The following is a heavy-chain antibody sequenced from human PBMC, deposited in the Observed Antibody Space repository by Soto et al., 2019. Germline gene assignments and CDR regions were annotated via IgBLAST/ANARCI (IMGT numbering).Heavy chain of an antibody. J-gene: IGHJ4*02. V-gene: IGHV5-51*01. CDR2: IYSGDSDT. CDR3: ASSLAASDY. Sequence: PGESPKISCTGSGYSFPSYWIGWVRQMPGKGLEWMGIIYSGDSDTRYSPSFQGQVTISADKSISTAYLQWSSLKASGNAMYHCASSLAASDYWGQGTPVPVSS. CDR1: GYSFPSYW.